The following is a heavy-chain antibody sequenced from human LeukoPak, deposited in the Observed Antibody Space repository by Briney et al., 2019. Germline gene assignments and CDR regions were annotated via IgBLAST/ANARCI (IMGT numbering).Heavy chain of an antibody. J-gene: IGHJ4*02. V-gene: IGHV4-59*01. Sequence: SETLSLTCTVSGSSISSYYWSWIRQPPGKGLEWIGYIYYSGSTNYNPSLKSRVTISVDTSKNQFSLKLSSVTAADTAVYYCARVVLTAMVRGVKEPNFDYWGQGTLVTVSS. D-gene: IGHD3-10*01. CDR1: GSSISSYY. CDR3: ARVVLTAMVRGVKEPNFDY. CDR2: IYYSGST.